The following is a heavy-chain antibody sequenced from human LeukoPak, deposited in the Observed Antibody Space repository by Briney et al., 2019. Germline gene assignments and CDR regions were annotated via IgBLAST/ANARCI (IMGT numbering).Heavy chain of an antibody. Sequence: GGSLRLSCAASGFTFSSYGMHWDRQAPGKGLEWVAVISYEGSNKYYADSVKGRFTISRDNSKNTLYLQMNSLRAEDTAVYYCAKEGTAWGLEGYFDYWGQGTLVTVSS. D-gene: IGHD7-27*01. CDR3: AKEGTAWGLEGYFDY. CDR1: GFTFSSYG. J-gene: IGHJ4*02. V-gene: IGHV3-30*18. CDR2: ISYEGSNK.